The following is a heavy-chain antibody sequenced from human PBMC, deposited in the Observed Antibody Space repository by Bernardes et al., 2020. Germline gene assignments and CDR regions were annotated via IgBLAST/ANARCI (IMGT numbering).Heavy chain of an antibody. CDR3: ARDHNQRDSSGGADY. D-gene: IGHD3-22*01. Sequence: GGSLRLSCAASGFTFSSYGMHWVRQAPGKGLEWVAVISYDGSNKYYADSVKGRFTISRDNSVHTVYLQMDSLRAEDTAVYYCARDHNQRDSSGGADYWGQGTLVTVSS. CDR2: ISYDGSNK. V-gene: IGHV3-30*03. J-gene: IGHJ4*02. CDR1: GFTFSSYG.